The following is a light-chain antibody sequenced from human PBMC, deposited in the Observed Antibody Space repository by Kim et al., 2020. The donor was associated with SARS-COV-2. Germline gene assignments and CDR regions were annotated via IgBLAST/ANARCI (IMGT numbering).Light chain of an antibody. CDR1: QNVGSS. J-gene: IGKJ2*03. V-gene: IGKV3-15*01. CDR3: HQYNNWPLYS. CDR2: DAS. Sequence: VSPGESAALSVRASQNVGSSLAWYQQKPGQAPRLLIYDASTRATVIPARFSGSGSGTEFTLTISSLQSEDFAVYYCHQYNNWPLYSFGQGTKLEI.